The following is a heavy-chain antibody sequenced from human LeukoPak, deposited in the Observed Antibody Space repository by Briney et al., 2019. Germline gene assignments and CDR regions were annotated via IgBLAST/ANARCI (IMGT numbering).Heavy chain of an antibody. CDR2: IYTSGST. J-gene: IGHJ5*02. CDR1: GGSISSYY. Sequence: SETLSLTCTVSGGSISSYYWRWIRQPAGKGLEWIGRIYTSGSTNYNPSLKSRVTMSVDTSKNQFSLKLSSVTAADTAVYYCARVASGLPSSYWFDPWGQGTLVTVSS. CDR3: ARVASGLPSSYWFDP. V-gene: IGHV4-4*07. D-gene: IGHD3-10*01.